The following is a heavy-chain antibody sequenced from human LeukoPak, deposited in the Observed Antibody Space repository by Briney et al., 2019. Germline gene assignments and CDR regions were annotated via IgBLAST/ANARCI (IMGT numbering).Heavy chain of an antibody. Sequence: EPSETLSLTCTVSGGSISSSGYYWGWVRQPPGKGLEYIGSISYSGSTYYNPSLKSRAIISVDTSKNQFSLKLSSVTAADTAVYYCTSPTSALRSAVITRYWGQGALVTVSS. CDR3: TSPTSALRSAVITRY. J-gene: IGHJ4*02. CDR1: GGSISSSGYY. D-gene: IGHD4-23*01. V-gene: IGHV4-39*01. CDR2: ISYSGST.